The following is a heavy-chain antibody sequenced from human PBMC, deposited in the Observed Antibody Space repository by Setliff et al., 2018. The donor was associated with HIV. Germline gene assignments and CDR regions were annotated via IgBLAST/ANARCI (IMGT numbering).Heavy chain of an antibody. CDR2: IKRKTDGGTA. CDR1: GFTFSHVW. D-gene: IGHD4-17*01. V-gene: IGHV3-15*01. J-gene: IGHJ4*02. CDR3: TRRTTALDY. Sequence: GGSLRLSCEASGFTFSHVWMSWVRQAPGKGLEWVGRIKRKTDGGTADYAAPVKGRLTISRDDSKNTMYLRMNSLETEDTAMYYCTRRTTALDYWGQGTLVTSPQ.